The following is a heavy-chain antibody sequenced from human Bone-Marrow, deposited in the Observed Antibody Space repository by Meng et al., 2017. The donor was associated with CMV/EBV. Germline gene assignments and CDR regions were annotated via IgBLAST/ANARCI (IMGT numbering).Heavy chain of an antibody. CDR1: GFTFSSYA. D-gene: IGHD7-27*01. CDR2: INHSGST. V-gene: IGHV4-34*01. CDR3: ARGHGKKLGLYYYYYYGMDV. Sequence: GSLRLSCAASGFTFSSYAMHWVRQAPGKGLEWIGEINHSGSTNYNPSLKSRVTISVDTSKNQFSLKLSSVTAADTAVYYCARGHGKKLGLYYYYYYGMDVWGQGTTVTVSS. J-gene: IGHJ6*02.